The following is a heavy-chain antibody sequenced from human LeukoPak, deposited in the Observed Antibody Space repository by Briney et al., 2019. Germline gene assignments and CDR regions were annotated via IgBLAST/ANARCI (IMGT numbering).Heavy chain of an antibody. CDR1: GFTVSSNY. J-gene: IGHJ6*02. D-gene: IGHD3-3*01. CDR3: ARDFSSFYYYYYGMDV. Sequence: GSLRLSCAASGFTVSSNYMSWVRQAPGKGLEWVSVIYSGGSTYYADSVKGRFTISRDNSKNTLYLQMNSLRAEDTAVYYCARDFSSFYYYYYGMDVWGQGTTVTVSS. CDR2: IYSGGST. V-gene: IGHV3-66*01.